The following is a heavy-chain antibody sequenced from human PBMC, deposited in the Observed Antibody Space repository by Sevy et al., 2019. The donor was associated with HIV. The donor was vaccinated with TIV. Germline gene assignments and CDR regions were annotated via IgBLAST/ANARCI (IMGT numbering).Heavy chain of an antibody. V-gene: IGHV3-33*01. CDR3: ARDLYPTPDYYDSSGALDY. CDR1: GFTFSSYG. Sequence: GGSLRLPCAASGFTFSSYGMHWVRQAPGKGLEWVAVIWYDGSNKYYADSVKGRFTISRDNSKNTLYLQMNSLRAEDTAVYYCARDLYPTPDYYDSSGALDYWGQGTLVTVSS. D-gene: IGHD3-22*01. CDR2: IWYDGSNK. J-gene: IGHJ4*02.